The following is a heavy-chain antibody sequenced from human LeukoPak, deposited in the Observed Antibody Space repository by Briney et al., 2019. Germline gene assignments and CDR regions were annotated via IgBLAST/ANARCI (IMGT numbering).Heavy chain of an antibody. J-gene: IGHJ4*02. V-gene: IGHV4-34*01. CDR1: GGSFSGYY. Sequence: SETLSLTCAVYGGSFSGYYWSWIRQPPGKGLEWIGEINHSGSTNYNPSLKSRVTISVDMSKNQFSLKLSSVTAADTAVYYCARRGALWFFRWGQGTLVTVSS. CDR3: ARRGALWFFR. CDR2: INHSGST. D-gene: IGHD3-10*01.